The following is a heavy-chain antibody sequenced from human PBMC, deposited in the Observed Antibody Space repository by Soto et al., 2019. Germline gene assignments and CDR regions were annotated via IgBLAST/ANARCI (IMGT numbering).Heavy chain of an antibody. CDR3: AGWGGHDYNY. V-gene: IGHV3-7*03. D-gene: IGHD4-4*01. J-gene: IGHJ4*02. CDR1: GFTFSTYW. Sequence: EVQLLGSGGGLVQPGGSLRLSCVGSGFTFSTYWMNWVRPAPGKGLEWVANINPDGNVGTYVDSVRGRFTTSRDNAKNSLYLQMNSLRADDTAVYFCAGWGGHDYNYWGQGIMVTVSS. CDR2: INPDGNVG.